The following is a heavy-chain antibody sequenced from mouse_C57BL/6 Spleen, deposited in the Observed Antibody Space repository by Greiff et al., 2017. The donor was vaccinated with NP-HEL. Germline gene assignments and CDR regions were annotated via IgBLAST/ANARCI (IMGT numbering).Heavy chain of an antibody. Sequence: VQLQQSGAELVKPGASVKLSCKASGYTFTSYWMHWVKQRPGQGLEWIGMIHPNSGSTNYNEKFKGKATLTADKSSSTAYMQLSSLTSEDSAVYYCARKEATVVGDYWGQGTTLTVSS. J-gene: IGHJ2*01. CDR2: IHPNSGST. CDR3: ARKEATVVGDY. V-gene: IGHV1-64*01. CDR1: GYTFTSYW. D-gene: IGHD1-1*01.